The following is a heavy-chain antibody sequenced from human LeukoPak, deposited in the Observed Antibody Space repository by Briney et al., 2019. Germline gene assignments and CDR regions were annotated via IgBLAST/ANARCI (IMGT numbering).Heavy chain of an antibody. CDR2: IKQDGSEK. CDR3: AREGLSGSGSYLDY. J-gene: IGHJ4*02. CDR1: GFTFSNYW. V-gene: IGHV3-7*01. Sequence: PGGSLRLSCAASGFTFSNYWMSWVRQAPGKGLEWVANIKQDGSEKYYVDSVKGRFTISRDNAKNSLYLQMNSLRAEDTAVYYCAREGLSGSGSYLDYWGQGTLVTASS. D-gene: IGHD3-10*01.